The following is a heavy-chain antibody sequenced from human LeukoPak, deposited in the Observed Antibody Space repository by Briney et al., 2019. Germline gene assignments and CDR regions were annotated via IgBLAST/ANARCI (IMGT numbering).Heavy chain of an antibody. V-gene: IGHV4-4*02. CDR2: VNLQGST. CDR3: AREGGPYRPLDY. J-gene: IGHJ4*02. Sequence: SETLSLTCGVSGGSISNTNWWTWFRQPPGKGLEWIGEVNLQGSTNYNPSLKSRFAISVDKSENHISLKLTSVTAADTAVYYCAREGGPYRPLDYSGQGTLVTVAS. CDR1: GGSISNTNW.